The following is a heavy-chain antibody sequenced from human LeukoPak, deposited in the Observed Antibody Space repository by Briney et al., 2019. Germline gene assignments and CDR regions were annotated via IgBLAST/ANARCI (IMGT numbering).Heavy chain of an antibody. CDR1: GGSISSYY. CDR3: ASAPYYYDSSGYWSD. D-gene: IGHD3-22*01. V-gene: IGHV4-59*12. Sequence: SETLSLTCTVSGGSISSYYWSWIRQPPGKGLEWIGYIYYSGSTNYNPSLKSRVTMSVDTSKNQFSLKLSSVTAADTAVYYCASAPYYYDSSGYWSDWGQGTLVTVSS. CDR2: IYYSGST. J-gene: IGHJ4*02.